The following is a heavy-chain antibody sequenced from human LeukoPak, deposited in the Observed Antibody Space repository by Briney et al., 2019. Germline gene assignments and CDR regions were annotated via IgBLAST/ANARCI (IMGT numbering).Heavy chain of an antibody. Sequence: PSETLSLTCTVSGGSISSSSYYWGWIRQPPGKGLEWIGSIYYSGSTYYNPSLESRVTISVDTSKNQFSLKLSSVTAADTAVYYCARDGSGYSSSRDGPTSWFDPWGQGTLVTVSS. D-gene: IGHD6-13*01. J-gene: IGHJ5*02. V-gene: IGHV4-39*07. CDR2: IYYSGST. CDR3: ARDGSGYSSSRDGPTSWFDP. CDR1: GGSISSSSYY.